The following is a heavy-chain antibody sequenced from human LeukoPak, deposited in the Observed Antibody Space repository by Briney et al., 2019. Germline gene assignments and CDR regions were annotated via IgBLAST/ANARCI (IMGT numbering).Heavy chain of an antibody. CDR2: IKQDGSKK. CDR3: VRDAGGY. V-gene: IGHV3-7*01. J-gene: IGHJ4*02. CDR1: GFPFSSYW. D-gene: IGHD1-14*01. Sequence: GGSLRLSCVASGFPFSSYWMTWVRQAPGKGLEWVANIKQDGSKKSYVDSVKGRFTISRDNAKNSLYLQMNSLRTEDTGVYFCVRDAGGYWGQGTLVTVSS.